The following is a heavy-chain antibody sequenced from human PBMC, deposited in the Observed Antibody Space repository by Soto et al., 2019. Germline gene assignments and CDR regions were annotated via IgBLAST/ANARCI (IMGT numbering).Heavy chain of an antibody. CDR1: GFTFSSLA. CDR2: ISASGGTT. D-gene: IGHD2-15*01. CDR3: AKWRYCSGGACYSDY. J-gene: IGHJ4*02. Sequence: EVKLLESGGGLVQPGGSLRLSCAASGFTFSSLAMSWVRQAPGKGLEWVSAISASGGTTYYADSVKGRFTISSDNSKNTLYLQMNSLRAEDTAVYYCAKWRYCSGGACYSDYWGQGTLVTVSS. V-gene: IGHV3-23*01.